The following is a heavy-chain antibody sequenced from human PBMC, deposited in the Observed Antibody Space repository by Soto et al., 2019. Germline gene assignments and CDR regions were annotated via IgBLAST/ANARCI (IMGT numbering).Heavy chain of an antibody. Sequence: EVQLVESGGGLVKPGGSLRLSCAASGFTFSTYSMNWVRQAPGKGLEWVSFISSSSSYMNYADSVKGRFTISRDNAKNSLYLHMNSLRAEDTAVYYCVRDHYGSGNYYFDYWGQGTLVTVSS. CDR1: GFTFSTYS. CDR3: VRDHYGSGNYYFDY. CDR2: ISSSSSYM. J-gene: IGHJ4*02. V-gene: IGHV3-21*01. D-gene: IGHD3-10*01.